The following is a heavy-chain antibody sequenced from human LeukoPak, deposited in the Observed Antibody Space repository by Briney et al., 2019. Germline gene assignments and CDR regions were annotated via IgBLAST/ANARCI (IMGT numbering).Heavy chain of an antibody. CDR2: ISAYNGNT. J-gene: IGHJ6*03. D-gene: IGHD1-26*01. Sequence: EASVTASCKASGYTFTSYGISWVRQAPGQGLEWMGWISAYNGNTNYEQKLQGRVTITTDTSTSTAYMELRSLRSDDTAVYYCARAFPQIVGATDYYYMDVWGKGTTVTVSS. CDR1: GYTFTSYG. V-gene: IGHV1-18*01. CDR3: ARAFPQIVGATDYYYMDV.